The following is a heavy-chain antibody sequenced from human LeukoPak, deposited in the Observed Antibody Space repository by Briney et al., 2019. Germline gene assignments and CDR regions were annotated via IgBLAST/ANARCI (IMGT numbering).Heavy chain of an antibody. D-gene: IGHD5-12*01. J-gene: IGHJ6*03. CDR3: ARTTEGYAGGPGYSYYYYMDV. Sequence: SETLSLTCTVSGGSISSYYWSWIRQPPGKGLEWIGYIDYSGSTHCNPSLKSRVTISVDTSKNQVSLKLRSVTAADTAVYYCARTTEGYAGGPGYSYYYYMDVWGKGTTVTISS. CDR1: GGSISSYY. CDR2: IDYSGST. V-gene: IGHV4-59*01.